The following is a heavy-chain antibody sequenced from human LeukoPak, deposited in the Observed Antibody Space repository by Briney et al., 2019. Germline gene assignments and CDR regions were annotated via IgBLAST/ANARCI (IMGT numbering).Heavy chain of an antibody. CDR2: IYYSGST. V-gene: IGHV4-59*06. J-gene: IGHJ4*02. D-gene: IGHD3-10*01. Sequence: SETLSLTCTVSGGSISSYYWSWIRQHPGKGLEWIGYIYYSGSTYYNPSLKSRVTISVDTSKNQFSLKLSSVTAADTAVYYCASLPRGVIKGVAPGYWGQGTLVTVSS. CDR1: GGSISSYY. CDR3: ASLPRGVIKGVAPGY.